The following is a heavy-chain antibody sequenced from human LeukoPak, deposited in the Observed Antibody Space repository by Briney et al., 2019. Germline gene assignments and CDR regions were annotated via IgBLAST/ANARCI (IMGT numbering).Heavy chain of an antibody. D-gene: IGHD2-15*01. J-gene: IGHJ4*02. CDR3: ARDRGSNDPIDY. Sequence: GGSLRLSCAASGSTFRSYGMHWVRQAPGKGLEWVAVIWHDGKNKYYADSVKGRFTISRDNSKNTLYLQMDSLRAEDTAVYYCARDRGSNDPIDYWGQGTLVTVSS. CDR1: GSTFRSYG. V-gene: IGHV3-33*01. CDR2: IWHDGKNK.